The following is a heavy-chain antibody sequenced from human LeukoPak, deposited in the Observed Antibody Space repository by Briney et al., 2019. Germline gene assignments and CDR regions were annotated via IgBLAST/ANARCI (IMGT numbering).Heavy chain of an antibody. V-gene: IGHV4-59*08. CDR1: RGSISNYY. J-gene: IGHJ3*02. CDR2: IYDSGSA. CDR3: ARLGDYYDSSGYLSAFDI. D-gene: IGHD3-22*01. Sequence: SETLSLTCTVSRGSISNYYWNWIRQPPGKGLEWIGYIYDSGSANYNPSLKSRGTISVDTSKNQFSLKLSSVTAADTAVYYCARLGDYYDSSGYLSAFDIWGQGTMVTVSS.